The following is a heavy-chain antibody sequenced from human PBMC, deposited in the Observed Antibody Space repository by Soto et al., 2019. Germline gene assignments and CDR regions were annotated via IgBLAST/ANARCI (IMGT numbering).Heavy chain of an antibody. Sequence: GASVKVSCKASGGTFSSYAISWVRQAPGQGLEWMGGIIPIFGTANYAQKFQGRVTITADESTSTAYMELSSLRSEDTAVYYCARDGHQMVVPAATGADWFDPWGHGTLVTVSS. CDR3: ARDGHQMVVPAATGADWFDP. D-gene: IGHD2-2*01. V-gene: IGHV1-69*13. CDR1: GGTFSSYA. J-gene: IGHJ5*02. CDR2: IIPIFGTA.